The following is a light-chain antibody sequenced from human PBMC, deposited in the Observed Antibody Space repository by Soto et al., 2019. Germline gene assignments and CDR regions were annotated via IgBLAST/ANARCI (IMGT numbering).Light chain of an antibody. J-gene: IGKJ2*01. Sequence: DLQMTQSPSSLSASVGDRVTITCQASQDISNYLNWYQQKPGKAPKLLIYDASNLETGVPSRFSGSGSGTDFTFTISSLQPEDIATYYCQQYDNHPAYTFGQGTKLEIK. CDR2: DAS. V-gene: IGKV1-33*01. CDR3: QQYDNHPAYT. CDR1: QDISNY.